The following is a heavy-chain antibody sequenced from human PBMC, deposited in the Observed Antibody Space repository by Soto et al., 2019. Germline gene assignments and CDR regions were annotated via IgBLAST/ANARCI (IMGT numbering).Heavy chain of an antibody. CDR3: ARGAQYQLIVGSHNWFDP. CDR2: IYYSGST. Sequence: PSETLSLTCTVSGGSISSGGYYWSWIRQHPGKGLEWIGYIYYSGSTYYNPSLKSRVTISVDTSKNQFSLKLSSVTAADTAVYNCARGAQYQLIVGSHNWFDPWGQGTLVTVSS. V-gene: IGHV4-31*03. CDR1: GGSISSGGYY. J-gene: IGHJ5*02. D-gene: IGHD2-2*01.